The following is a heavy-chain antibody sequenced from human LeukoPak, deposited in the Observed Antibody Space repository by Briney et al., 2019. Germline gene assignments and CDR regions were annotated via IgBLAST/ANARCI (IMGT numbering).Heavy chain of an antibody. J-gene: IGHJ4*02. CDR3: ARHNSAVGAFEY. Sequence: PSETLSLTCTVSAGSISTYYWSWIRQPPGKGLEWIGTIYYTGSVHYDPSLKSRVTISVDTSKNQFSVKLSSVTAADTAMYYCARHNSAVGAFEYWGQGTLVSVSS. D-gene: IGHD1-26*01. CDR1: AGSISTYY. V-gene: IGHV4-59*08. CDR2: IYYTGSV.